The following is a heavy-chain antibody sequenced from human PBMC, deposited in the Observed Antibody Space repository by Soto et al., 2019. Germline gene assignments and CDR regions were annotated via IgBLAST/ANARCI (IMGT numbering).Heavy chain of an antibody. Sequence: ASVKVSCKASGYTFTSYAMHWVRQAPGQRLEWMGWINAGNGNTKYSQKFQGRVTITRDTSASTAYMELSSLRSEDTAVYYCARGMAARATLFGYWGQGTLVTVSS. D-gene: IGHD6-6*01. CDR2: INAGNGNT. CDR1: GYTFTSYA. J-gene: IGHJ4*02. CDR3: ARGMAARATLFGY. V-gene: IGHV1-3*01.